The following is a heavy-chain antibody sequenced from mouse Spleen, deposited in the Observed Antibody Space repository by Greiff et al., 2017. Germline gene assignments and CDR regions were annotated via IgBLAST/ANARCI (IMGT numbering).Heavy chain of an antibody. Sequence: QVQLQQSGPELVKPGASVKISCKASGYAFSSSWMNWVKQRPGQGLEWIGRIYPGDGDTNYNGKFKGKATLTADKSSSTAYMQLSSLTSVDSAVYFCARSGILYAMDYWGQGTSVTVSS. J-gene: IGHJ4*01. V-gene: IGHV1-82*01. CDR1: GYAFSSSW. D-gene: IGHD3-2*02. CDR3: ARSGILYAMDY. CDR2: IYPGDGDT.